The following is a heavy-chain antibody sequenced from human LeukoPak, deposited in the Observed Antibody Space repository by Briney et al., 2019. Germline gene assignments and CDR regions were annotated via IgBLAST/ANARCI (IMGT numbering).Heavy chain of an antibody. Sequence: GASVKVSCKASGYTFTGYYMHWVRQAPGQGLEWMGWINPNSGGTNYAQKFQGRVTMTRDTSISTAYMELSRLRSDDLAVYYCVRNIWFGEFTASNCSDPWGQGTPVTVSS. CDR3: VRNIWFGEFTASNCSDP. V-gene: IGHV1-2*02. J-gene: IGHJ5*02. CDR1: GYTFTGYY. D-gene: IGHD3-10*01. CDR2: INPNSGGT.